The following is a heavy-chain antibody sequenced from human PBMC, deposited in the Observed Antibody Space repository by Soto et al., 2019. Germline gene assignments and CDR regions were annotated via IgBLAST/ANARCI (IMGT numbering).Heavy chain of an antibody. V-gene: IGHV3-23*01. Sequence: GGSLRLSCAASGFTFSSYAMSWVRQAPGKGLEWVSAISGSGGSTYYADSVKGRFTISRDNSKNTLYLQMNSLRAEDTAVYYCAQSPPGVVVRGYVFGFWGQGTLVTVSS. D-gene: IGHD5-12*01. J-gene: IGHJ4*02. CDR1: GFTFSSYA. CDR2: ISGSGGST. CDR3: AQSPPGVVVRGYVFGF.